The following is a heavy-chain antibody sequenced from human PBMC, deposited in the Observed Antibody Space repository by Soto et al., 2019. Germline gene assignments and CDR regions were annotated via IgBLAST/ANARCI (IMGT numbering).Heavy chain of an antibody. Sequence: GESLKISCKGSGYSFTSYWISWVRQMPGKGLEWMGRIDPSDSYTNYSPSFQGHVTISADKSISTAYLQWSSLKASDTAMYYCARHGPGGVSGLGGYYYYGMDVWCQGTTVTVSS. CDR1: GYSFTSYW. J-gene: IGHJ6*02. CDR2: IDPSDSYT. D-gene: IGHD6-19*01. V-gene: IGHV5-10-1*01. CDR3: ARHGPGGVSGLGGYYYYGMDV.